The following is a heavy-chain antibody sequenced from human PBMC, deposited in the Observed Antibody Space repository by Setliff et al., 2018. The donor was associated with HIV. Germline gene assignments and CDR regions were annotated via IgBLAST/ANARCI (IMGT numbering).Heavy chain of an antibody. CDR3: ARSSYCSGGSCSTFAY. Sequence: SETLSLTCTVSGGSITSYYWSWIRQPPGKGLEWIGYIYFTGSTNYNPSLKSRVTISVDTSKNQFSLKLSSVTAADTAVYYCARSSYCSGGSCSTFAYWGQGTLVTVSS. J-gene: IGHJ4*02. V-gene: IGHV4-59*01. CDR1: GGSITSYY. D-gene: IGHD2-15*01. CDR2: IYFTGST.